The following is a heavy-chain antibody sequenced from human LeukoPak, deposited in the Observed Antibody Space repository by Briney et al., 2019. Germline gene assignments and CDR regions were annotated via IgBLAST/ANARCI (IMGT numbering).Heavy chain of an antibody. CDR1: GFAFSSYA. Sequence: PGGSLRLSCAASGFAFSSYAMSWVRQAPGKGLEWVSAISGSGGSTYYADPVKGRFTISRDNSKNTLYLQMNSLRAEDTAVYYCAKDPMGVPAAIYWYWGQGTLVTVSS. V-gene: IGHV3-23*01. D-gene: IGHD2-2*02. CDR3: AKDPMGVPAAIYWY. J-gene: IGHJ4*02. CDR2: ISGSGGST.